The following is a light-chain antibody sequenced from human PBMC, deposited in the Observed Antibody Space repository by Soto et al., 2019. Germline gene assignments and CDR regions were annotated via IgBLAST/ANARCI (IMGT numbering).Light chain of an antibody. J-gene: IGKJ4*01. CDR1: QSVSTY. CDR2: DAS. CDR3: QQRSNWL. V-gene: IGKV3-11*01. Sequence: EIGMTQSPATLSLSPEERATVSCRATQSVSTYLAWYQQKPGQAPRLLIYDASNRATGVPARFSGSGSGTDFTLTISSLEPEDFAVYYCQQRSNWLFGGGTKVEIK.